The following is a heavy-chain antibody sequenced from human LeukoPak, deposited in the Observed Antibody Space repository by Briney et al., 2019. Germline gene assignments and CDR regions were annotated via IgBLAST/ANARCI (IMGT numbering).Heavy chain of an antibody. CDR2: ISSSSSYI. Sequence: PGGSLRLSCAASGFTFSSYSMNWVRRAPGKGLEWVSSISSSSSYIYYADSVKGRFTISRDNAKNSLYLQMNSLRAEDTAVYYCARTLVPAAMSNNWFDPWGQGTLVTVSS. D-gene: IGHD2-2*01. CDR3: ARTLVPAAMSNNWFDP. J-gene: IGHJ5*02. V-gene: IGHV3-21*01. CDR1: GFTFSSYS.